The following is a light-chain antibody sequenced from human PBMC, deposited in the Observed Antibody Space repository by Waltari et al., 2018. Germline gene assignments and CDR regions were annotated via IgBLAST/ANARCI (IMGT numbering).Light chain of an antibody. Sequence: EIVLTQSPGTLSLSPGERATLFCRASQSIGKYLVWYQQKPGQAPRLLIYGASTRATGIPDRVSGGGSGTDFSLSITRLEPEDFAVYYCQHYVRLPATFGQGTTVEI. CDR3: QHYVRLPAT. CDR1: QSIGKY. J-gene: IGKJ1*01. V-gene: IGKV3-20*01. CDR2: GAS.